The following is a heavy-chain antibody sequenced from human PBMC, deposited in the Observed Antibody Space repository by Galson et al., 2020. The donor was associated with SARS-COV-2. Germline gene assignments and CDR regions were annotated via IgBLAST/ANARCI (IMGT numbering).Heavy chain of an antibody. CDR2: IWYDGSNK. CDR3: ARDSYYYDSSGYYPPYYYYGMGG. J-gene: IGHJ6*02. V-gene: IGHV3-33*01. CDR1: GFTFSSYG. Sequence: GESLKISCAASGFTFSSYGMHWVRQAPGKGLEWVAVIWYDGSNKYYADSVKCRFTISRDNSKNTLYLQMNSLRAEDTAVYYCARDSYYYDSSGYYPPYYYYGMGGWGQGTTVTVSS. D-gene: IGHD3-22*01.